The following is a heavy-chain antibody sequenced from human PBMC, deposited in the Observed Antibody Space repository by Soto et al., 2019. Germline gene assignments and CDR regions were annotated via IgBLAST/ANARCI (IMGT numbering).Heavy chain of an antibody. CDR3: ARGSSVGGTPRHFFDY. D-gene: IGHD2-15*01. CDR1: GFTFSSYW. CDR2: IKQDGSEK. V-gene: IGHV3-7*01. J-gene: IGHJ4*02. Sequence: EVQLVESGGGLVQPGGSLRLSCAASGFTFSSYWMSWVRQAPGKGLEWVANIKQDGSEKYYVDSVKGRFTISRDNAKNSLYLQMDSLRAEDTAVYYCARGSSVGGTPRHFFDYWGQGTLVTVSS.